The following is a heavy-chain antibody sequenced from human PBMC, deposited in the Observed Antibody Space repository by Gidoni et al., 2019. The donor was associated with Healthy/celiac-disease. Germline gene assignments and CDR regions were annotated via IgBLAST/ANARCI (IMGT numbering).Heavy chain of an antibody. V-gene: IGHV1-69*06. CDR1: GGTFSSYA. D-gene: IGHD7-27*01. CDR3: ARAGLKLGNPYNWFDP. CDR2: IIPIFGTA. Sequence: QVQLVQSGAEVKKHRSSVKVPCKASGGTFSSYAISWGRQAPGQGLEWLVGIIPIFGTANYAQKFQGRVTITADKSTSTAYMELSSLRSEDTAVYYCARAGLKLGNPYNWFDPWGQGTLVTVSS. J-gene: IGHJ5*02.